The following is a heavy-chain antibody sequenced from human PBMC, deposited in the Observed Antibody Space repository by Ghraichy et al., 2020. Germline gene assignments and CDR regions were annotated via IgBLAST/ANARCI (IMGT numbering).Heavy chain of an antibody. CDR2: INSDGSST. V-gene: IGHV3-74*01. J-gene: IGHJ6*03. Sequence: GGSLRLSCAASGFTFSSYCMHWVRQAPGKGLVWVSRINSDGSSTSYADSVKGRFTISSDNAKNTLYLQMNSLRAEDTAVYYCARVRFPTNNYFGSGSAYYYMDVWGKGTTVTVSS. D-gene: IGHD3-10*01. CDR3: ARVRFPTNNYFGSGSAYYYMDV. CDR1: GFTFSSYC.